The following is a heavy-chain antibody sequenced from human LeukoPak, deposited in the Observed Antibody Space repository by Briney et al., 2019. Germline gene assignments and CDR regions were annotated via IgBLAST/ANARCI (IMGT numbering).Heavy chain of an antibody. CDR1: GGTFNSYA. V-gene: IGHV1-69*05. J-gene: IGHJ3*02. CDR3: ARGRELVVDAFDI. CDR2: IIPVFGTA. Sequence: GASVKVSCKASGGTFNSYAISWVRQAPGQGLEWMGGIIPVFGTAIYAQKFQGRVTVTTDTSTSTVYMELRSLRSDDTAVYYCARGRELVVDAFDIWGQGTMVTVSS. D-gene: IGHD1-26*01.